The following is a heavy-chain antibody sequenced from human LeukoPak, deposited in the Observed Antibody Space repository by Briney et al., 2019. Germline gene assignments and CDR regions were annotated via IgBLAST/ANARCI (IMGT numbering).Heavy chain of an antibody. J-gene: IGHJ4*02. CDR1: GFXFSSCA. CDR3: ARWLQLKAFDY. D-gene: IGHD5-24*01. CDR2: ISGRST. Sequence: GGSLRLSCAASGFXFSSCAISWVRQAPGKGLEWVSAISGRSTYYADSVKGRFTISRDNSKNTLYLRMNSLRAEDTALYYCARWLQLKAFDYWGQGTLVTVSS. V-gene: IGHV3-23*01.